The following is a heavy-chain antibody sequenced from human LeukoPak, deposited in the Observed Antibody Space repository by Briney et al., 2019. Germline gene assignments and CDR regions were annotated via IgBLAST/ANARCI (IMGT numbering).Heavy chain of an antibody. CDR2: IYYSGNT. CDR1: GGSIRSPTYY. V-gene: IGHV4-39*07. Sequence: SEALSLTCTVSGGSIRSPTYYWGWIRQPAGKGLEWIGSIYYSGNTYYNPSLMSRVTISVDTSKNQFSLKLSSVTAADTAVYYCARRHSYGLYYYYYYMDVWGKGTTVTISS. J-gene: IGHJ6*03. CDR3: ARRHSYGLYYYYYYMDV. D-gene: IGHD5-18*01.